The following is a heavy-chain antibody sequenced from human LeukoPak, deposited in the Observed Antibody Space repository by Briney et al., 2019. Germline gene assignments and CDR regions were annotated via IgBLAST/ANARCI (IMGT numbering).Heavy chain of an antibody. J-gene: IGHJ4*02. Sequence: PGGSLRLSCAASGFTFSSYWMSRVRQAPGKGLEWVANIKQDGSEKYYVDSVKGRFTISRDNAKNSLYLQMNSLRAEDTAVYYCARDPQYYDILTGYSPPYFDYWGQGTLVTVSS. V-gene: IGHV3-7*01. CDR1: GFTFSSYW. CDR3: ARDPQYYDILTGYSPPYFDY. D-gene: IGHD3-9*01. CDR2: IKQDGSEK.